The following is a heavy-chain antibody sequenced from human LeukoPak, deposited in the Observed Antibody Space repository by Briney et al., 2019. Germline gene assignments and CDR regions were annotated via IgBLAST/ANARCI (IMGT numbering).Heavy chain of an antibody. J-gene: IGHJ6*03. V-gene: IGHV4-38-2*01. D-gene: IGHD1-1*01. CDR3: ARAPSGIATTGNYYYYYYMDV. CDR2: IYHRGNT. Sequence: SEILSLTCVVSGYSISSGYYWAGIRPSPGKGREGIGSIYHRGNTLYNPSLKSRVTISVDTSKNHLSLELTSVTGADTAVYFCARAPSGIATTGNYYYYYYMDVWGKGTTVTVSS. CDR1: GYSISSGYY.